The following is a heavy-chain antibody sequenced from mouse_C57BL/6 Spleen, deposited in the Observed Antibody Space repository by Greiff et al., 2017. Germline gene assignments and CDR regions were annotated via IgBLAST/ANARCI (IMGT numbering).Heavy chain of an antibody. V-gene: IGHV3-6*01. J-gene: IGHJ1*03. CDR3: AREGVTPGYFDV. CDR2: ISYDGSN. D-gene: IGHD2-3*01. Sequence: EVKLMESGPGLVKPSQSLSLTCSVTGYSITSGYYWNWIRQFPGNKLEWMGYISYDGSNNYNPSLKNRISITRDTSKNQFFLKLNSVTTEDTATYYCAREGVTPGYFDVWGTGTTVTVSS. CDR1: GYSITSGYY.